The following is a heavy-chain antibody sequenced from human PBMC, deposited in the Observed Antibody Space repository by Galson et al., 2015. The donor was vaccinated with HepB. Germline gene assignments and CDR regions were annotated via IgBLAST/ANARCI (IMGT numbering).Heavy chain of an antibody. CDR2: IYKGGST. D-gene: IGHD4-23*01. J-gene: IGHJ4*02. CDR3: AKVSDGGFFEY. CDR1: GFIVGSHS. V-gene: IGHV3-53*01. Sequence: SCAASGFIVGSHSMGWVRQAPGKGLEWVSNIYKGGSTYYTETVRGRFTISRDNSKNTLYLQMDSLRAEDTAMYYCAKVSDGGFFEYWGQGTLVTVSS.